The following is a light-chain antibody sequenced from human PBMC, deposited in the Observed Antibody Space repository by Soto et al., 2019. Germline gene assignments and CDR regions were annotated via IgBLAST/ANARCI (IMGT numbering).Light chain of an antibody. J-gene: IGKJ4*01. Sequence: DIQMTQSPSSVSASVGDRVTITCRASQGISSSLAWDQRTPGIAPKLLIYAAPSLQSGVPSRFSGSGSETDFTHTISSLQPEDFATYYCHPGNSFPLTFGGGTKVEIK. CDR2: AAP. CDR3: HPGNSFPLT. V-gene: IGKV1-12*01. CDR1: QGISSS.